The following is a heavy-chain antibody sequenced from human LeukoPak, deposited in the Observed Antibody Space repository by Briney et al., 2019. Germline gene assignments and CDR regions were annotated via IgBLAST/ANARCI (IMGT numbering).Heavy chain of an antibody. Sequence: AGGSLRLSCAGSGFRFSGYAMSWVRQAPGKGLDWVSTISGSGDTTYYADSVKGRFAISRDNAKNMLDLQMNSLTAEDTAAYYCAKGSAYYDFYYMVVCGKGTTVTVSS. CDR1: GFRFSGYA. CDR2: ISGSGDTT. CDR3: AKGSAYYDFYYMVV. J-gene: IGHJ6*03. V-gene: IGHV3-23*01.